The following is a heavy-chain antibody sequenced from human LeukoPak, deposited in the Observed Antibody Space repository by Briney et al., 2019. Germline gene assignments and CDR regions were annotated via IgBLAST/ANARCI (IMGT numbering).Heavy chain of an antibody. V-gene: IGHV3-21*01. D-gene: IGHD4-17*01. J-gene: IGHJ4*02. CDR3: ARDTTVTIGPYYFDY. CDR1: GFTFSTYV. CDR2: ISSSSSYI. Sequence: GGSLRLSCAASGFTFSTYVVNWVRQAPGKGLEWVSSISSSSSYIYYADSVKGRFTISRDNAKNSLYLQMNSLRAEDTAVYYCARDTTVTIGPYYFDYWGQGTLVTVSS.